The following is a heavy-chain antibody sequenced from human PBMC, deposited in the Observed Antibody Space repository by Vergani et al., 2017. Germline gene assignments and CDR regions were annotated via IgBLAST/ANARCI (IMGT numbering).Heavy chain of an antibody. CDR1: GGSISSGGYY. Sequence: QVQLQESGPGLVKPSQTLSLTCTVSGGSISSGGYYWSWIRQHPGKGLEWIGYIYYSGSTYYNPSLKSRVTISVDTSKIKFSLKLSSVTAADTAVYYCAISKGQWLENWFDPWGQGTLDTVSS. CDR3: AISKGQWLENWFDP. D-gene: IGHD6-19*01. V-gene: IGHV4-31*03. J-gene: IGHJ5*02. CDR2: IYYSGST.